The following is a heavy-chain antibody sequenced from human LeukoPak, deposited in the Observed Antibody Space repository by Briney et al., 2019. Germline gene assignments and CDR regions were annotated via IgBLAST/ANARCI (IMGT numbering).Heavy chain of an antibody. J-gene: IGHJ4*02. CDR1: GGTFSSYA. V-gene: IGHV1-69*13. Sequence: SVKVSCKASGGTFSSYAIGWVRQAPGQGLEWMGGIIPIFGTANYAQKFQGRVTITADESTSTAYMELSSLRSEDTAVYYCARDQSDYYDSSGYYAIGYWGQGTLVTVSS. D-gene: IGHD3-22*01. CDR2: IIPIFGTA. CDR3: ARDQSDYYDSSGYYAIGY.